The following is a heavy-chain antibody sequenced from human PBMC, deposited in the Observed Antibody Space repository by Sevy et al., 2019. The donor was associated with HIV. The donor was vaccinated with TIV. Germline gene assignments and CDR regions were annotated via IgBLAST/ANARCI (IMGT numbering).Heavy chain of an antibody. CDR1: GFTFSNYW. Sequence: GGSLRLSCAASGFTFSNYWMHWVRQAPGKGLVWVSRINTDGSVTSYADSVTGRSNADSVKGRFTISRDNAKNTLYLQMNSLRVEDTAVYYCASRIEAGPFPFDYWGQRTLVTVSS. J-gene: IGHJ4*02. CDR3: ASRIEAGPFPFDY. D-gene: IGHD6-13*01. V-gene: IGHV3-74*01. CDR2: INTDGSVT.